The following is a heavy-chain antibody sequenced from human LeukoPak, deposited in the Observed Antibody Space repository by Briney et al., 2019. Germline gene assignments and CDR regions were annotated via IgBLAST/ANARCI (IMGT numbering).Heavy chain of an antibody. CDR2: ISGSGSST. CDR1: GFTFSTYA. Sequence: GGSLRLSCAASGFTFSTYAMSWVRQAPGKGLEWVSHISGSGSSTYYADSVKGRFTISRDNAKNSLYLQMNSLRAEDTAVYYCARDRTGWYYDSSGYYDLDYWGQGTLVTVSS. CDR3: ARDRTGWYYDSSGYYDLDY. V-gene: IGHV3-23*01. J-gene: IGHJ4*02. D-gene: IGHD3-22*01.